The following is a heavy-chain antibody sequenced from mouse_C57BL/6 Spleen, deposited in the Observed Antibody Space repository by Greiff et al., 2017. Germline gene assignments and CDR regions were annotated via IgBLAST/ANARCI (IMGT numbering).Heavy chain of an antibody. Sequence: QVQLQQPGAGLVKPGASVKMSCTASGYTFTSYWITWVKQRPGQGLEGIGDIYPGRGSTNYNAKFKSKATLTVDTSSSTAYMQLSSLTSEDSAVYDCATPDTYYFDYWGPGTTLTVSS. CDR2: IYPGRGST. CDR3: ATPDTYYFDY. J-gene: IGHJ2*01. V-gene: IGHV1-55*01. CDR1: GYTFTSYW. D-gene: IGHD3-2*01.